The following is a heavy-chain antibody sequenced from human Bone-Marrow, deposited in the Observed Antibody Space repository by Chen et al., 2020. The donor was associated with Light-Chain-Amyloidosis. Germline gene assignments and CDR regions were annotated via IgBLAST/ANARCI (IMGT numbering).Heavy chain of an antibody. J-gene: IGHJ3*02. V-gene: IGHV4-59*02. D-gene: IGHD3-16*01. Sequence: QVQLQESGPGLVKSSETLSLACTVSGVSVRSHYWNWIRQPPGKSLEWIGYVFYTGAAKYKPSLNSRVTMSVDTSTNQFSLKVTSLTAADTAVYYCARWGESLKAFDIWGQGTKVTVSS. CDR3: ARWGESLKAFDI. CDR2: VFYTGAA. CDR1: GVSVRSHY.